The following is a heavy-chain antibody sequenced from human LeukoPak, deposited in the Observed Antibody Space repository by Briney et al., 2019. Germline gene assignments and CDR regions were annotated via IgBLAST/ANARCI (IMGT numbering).Heavy chain of an antibody. Sequence: GGSLRLSCAASGFTFSSYAMSWVRQAPGKGLEWVSAISGSGGSTYYADSVKGRFTISRDNSRNTLYLQMNSLRAEDTAVYYCAKDGLYSGYDVYYFDYWGQGTLVTVSS. CDR2: ISGSGGST. V-gene: IGHV3-23*01. CDR3: AKDGLYSGYDVYYFDY. J-gene: IGHJ4*02. D-gene: IGHD5-12*01. CDR1: GFTFSSYA.